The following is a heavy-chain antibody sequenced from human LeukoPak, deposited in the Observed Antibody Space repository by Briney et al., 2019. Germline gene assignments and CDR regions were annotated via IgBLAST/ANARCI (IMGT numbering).Heavy chain of an antibody. CDR1: GGSISNYY. D-gene: IGHD2-2*01. Sequence: PSETLSLTCTVSGGSISNYYWSWIRQPAGKGLEWIGRIYTSGSTNYNPSLKSRVTMSVDTSKNQFSLKLSSVTAADTAVYYCARDRYCSSTSCPPDYYYYMDVWGKGTTVTVSS. V-gene: IGHV4-4*07. J-gene: IGHJ6*03. CDR3: ARDRYCSSTSCPPDYYYYMDV. CDR2: IYTSGST.